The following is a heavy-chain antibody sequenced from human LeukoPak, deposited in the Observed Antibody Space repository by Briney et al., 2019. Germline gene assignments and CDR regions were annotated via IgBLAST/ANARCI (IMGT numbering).Heavy chain of an antibody. CDR1: GYTFTGYY. CDR2: INPNSGGT. J-gene: IGHJ4*02. CDR3: AIPARLYFARERPFDY. V-gene: IGHV1-2*02. Sequence: ASVKVSCKASGYTFTGYYMHWVRQAPGQGLEWMGWINPNSGGTNYAQKFQGRVTMTRDTSISTAYMELSRLRSDDTAVYYCAIPARLYFARERPFDYWGQGTLVTVSS. D-gene: IGHD3-9*01.